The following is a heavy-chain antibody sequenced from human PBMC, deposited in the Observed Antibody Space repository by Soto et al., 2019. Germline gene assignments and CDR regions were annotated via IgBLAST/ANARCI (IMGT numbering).Heavy chain of an antibody. J-gene: IGHJ4*02. CDR1: GGSIRSFY. V-gene: IGHV4-59*01. D-gene: IGHD6-25*01. CDR2: IYHSGSA. CDR3: ARDRSAGGLDS. Sequence: PAETLSLTCALSGGSIRSFYWSWIRQPPGKGLEWIGHIYHSGSANYNPSLKSRVTLSVDTSQNQFSLKLSSVTAADTAVYFCARDRSAGGLDSWGQGTLVTVSS.